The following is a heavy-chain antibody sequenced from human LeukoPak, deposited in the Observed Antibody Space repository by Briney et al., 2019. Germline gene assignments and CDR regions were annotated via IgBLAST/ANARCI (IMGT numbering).Heavy chain of an antibody. CDR1: GGSINSGSYY. V-gene: IGHV4-61*05. CDR2: IYHSGST. J-gene: IGHJ4*02. CDR3: ARRRGPTYMGATYDY. D-gene: IGHD1-26*01. Sequence: PSETLSLTCTVSGGSINSGSYYWSWIRQPPGKGLEWIGEIYHSGSTNYNPSLKSRVTISVDKSKNQFSLKLSSVTAADTAVYYCARRRGPTYMGATYDYWGQGTLVTVSS.